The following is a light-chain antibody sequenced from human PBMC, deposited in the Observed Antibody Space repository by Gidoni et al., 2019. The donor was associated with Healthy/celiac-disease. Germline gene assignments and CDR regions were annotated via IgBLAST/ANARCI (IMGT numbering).Light chain of an antibody. J-gene: IGKJ2*01. V-gene: IGKV1-39*01. CDR2: ASS. CDR3: QQSYSTPH. Sequence: DIQMTQSPSSLSASVGDRVTITCRASQSISSYLNWYQQKPGKEPKLLFYASSSLQSGVPSRFSGSGSGTDFTLTISSLQPEDFATYYCQQSYSTPHFAQXTKLEIK. CDR1: QSISSY.